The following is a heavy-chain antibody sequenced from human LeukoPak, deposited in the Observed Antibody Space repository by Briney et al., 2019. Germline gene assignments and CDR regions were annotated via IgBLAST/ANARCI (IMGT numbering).Heavy chain of an antibody. CDR2: ISGSGGGT. J-gene: IGHJ6*03. D-gene: IGHD2-2*01. CDR3: AKDQVEVPAARYYYYYYMDV. V-gene: IGHV3-23*01. Sequence: GGSLRLSCAASGFTFSSYAMSWVRQAPGKGLEWVSAISGSGGGTYYADSVKGRFTISRDNSKNTLYLQMNSLRAEDTAVYYCAKDQVEVPAARYYYYYYMDVWGKGTTATVSS. CDR1: GFTFSSYA.